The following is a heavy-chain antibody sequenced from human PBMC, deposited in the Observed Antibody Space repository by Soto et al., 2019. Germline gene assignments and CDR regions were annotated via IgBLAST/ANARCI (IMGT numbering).Heavy chain of an antibody. CDR2: IYYSGST. J-gene: IGHJ4*02. CDR1: GGSISSYY. CDR3: ARMYSSSSGRYFDY. D-gene: IGHD6-6*01. Sequence: SETLSLTCTVSGGSISSYYWSWIRQPPGKGLEWIGYIYYSGSTDYNPSLKSRVTISVDTSKNQFSLKLSSVTAADTAVYYCARMYSSSSGRYFDYWGQGTLVTVSS. V-gene: IGHV4-59*01.